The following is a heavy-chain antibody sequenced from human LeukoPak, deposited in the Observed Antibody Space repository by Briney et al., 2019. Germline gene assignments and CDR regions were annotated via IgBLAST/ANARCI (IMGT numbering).Heavy chain of an antibody. CDR2: INQDGRVK. J-gene: IGHJ4*02. CDR1: GFTFSNYW. CDR3: ARIGYSSSSIDY. V-gene: IGHV3-7*01. Sequence: PGGSLRLSCAASGFTFSNYWMSWVRQAPGKGLEWPANINQDGRVKYYVDSVKGRFTISRDNGRNSLYLQVNSLRAEDTAVFYCARIGYSSSSIDYWGQGTLVTVSS. D-gene: IGHD6-6*01.